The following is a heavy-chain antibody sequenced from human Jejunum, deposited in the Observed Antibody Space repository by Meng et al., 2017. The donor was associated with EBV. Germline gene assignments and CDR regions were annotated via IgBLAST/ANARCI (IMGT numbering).Heavy chain of an antibody. CDR1: GYDFINSG. D-gene: IGHD5-24*01. V-gene: IGHV1-18*01. Sequence: QVQLVQSGAEVKKPGASVKVSCKASGYDFINSGISWVRQAPGQGLEWMGRISVYRGNTNYAQRFQDRVTLTTNTSTSTVYMELRSLTSDDTAVYYCARDRSNSDYWGQGTLVTVSS. J-gene: IGHJ4*02. CDR2: ISVYRGNT. CDR3: ARDRSNSDY.